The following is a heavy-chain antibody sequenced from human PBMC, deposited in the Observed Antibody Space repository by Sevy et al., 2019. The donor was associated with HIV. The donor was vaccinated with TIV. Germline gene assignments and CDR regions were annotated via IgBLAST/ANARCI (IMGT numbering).Heavy chain of an antibody. CDR1: GFTFSSYS. J-gene: IGHJ6*02. Sequence: GGSLRLSCAASGFTFSSYSMNWVRQAPGKGLEWVSYISSSSSTIYYAGSVKGQFTISRDNAKNSLYLQMNSLRAEDTAVYYCARDSCSGGSCYYYYYYYGMDVWGQGTTVTVSS. V-gene: IGHV3-48*01. CDR2: ISSSSSTI. D-gene: IGHD2-15*01. CDR3: ARDSCSGGSCYYYYYYYGMDV.